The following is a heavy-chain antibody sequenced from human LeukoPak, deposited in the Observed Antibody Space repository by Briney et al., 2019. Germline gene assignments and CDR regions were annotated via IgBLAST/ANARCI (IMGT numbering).Heavy chain of an antibody. Sequence: PGGSLRLSCAASGFTFSSYEMNWVRQAPGKGLEWVSYISSSGSTIYYADSVKGRFTISRDNAKNSLYLQMNSLRAEDTAVYYCATPSEYYYDSSGHGNWGQGTLVTVSS. CDR2: ISSSGSTI. V-gene: IGHV3-48*03. CDR1: GFTFSSYE. CDR3: ATPSEYYYDSSGHGN. J-gene: IGHJ4*02. D-gene: IGHD3-22*01.